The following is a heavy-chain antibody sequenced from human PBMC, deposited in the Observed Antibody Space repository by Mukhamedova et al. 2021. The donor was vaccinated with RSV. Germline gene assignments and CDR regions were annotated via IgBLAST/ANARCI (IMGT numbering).Heavy chain of an antibody. CDR1: ISSNY. CDR3: ARLEYSGRYGFNFES. J-gene: IGHJ4*02. D-gene: IGHD1-26*01. V-gene: IGHV4-59*01. Sequence: ISSNYWSWIRQPPGKGLEFIGYIYYSGITNYNPSLNSRVTISVDTSKNHFSLRLSSVTAADTAVYYCARLEYSGRYGFNFESWGQ. CDR2: IYYSGIT.